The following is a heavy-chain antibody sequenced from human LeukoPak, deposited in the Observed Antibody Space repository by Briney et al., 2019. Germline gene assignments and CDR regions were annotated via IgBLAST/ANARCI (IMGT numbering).Heavy chain of an antibody. CDR1: GGSLSTYS. CDR3: ARDTPVRSGMEH. D-gene: IGHD1-1*01. CDR2: IYHGGTT. V-gene: IGHV4-59*01. J-gene: IGHJ4*02. Sequence: SETLSHTCSVSGGSLSTYSWSWVRHSPGNRLEWIGYIYHGGTTNYTPSHKSRPPISADTAKHQFSLRLRPVTAADTAIYYCARDTPVRSGMEHWGQGTLVSVSS.